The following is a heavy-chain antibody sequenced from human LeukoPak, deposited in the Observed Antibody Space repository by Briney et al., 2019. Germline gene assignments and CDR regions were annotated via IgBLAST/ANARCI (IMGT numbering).Heavy chain of an antibody. CDR3: ARTGNRYYYDSSGYYIGHY. Sequence: GGSLRLPCAASGFTFSDYYMSWIRQAPGKGLEWVSYISSSGSTIYYADSVKGRFTISRDNAKNSLYLQMNSLRAADTAVYYCARTGNRYYYDSSGYYIGHYWGQGTLVTVSS. D-gene: IGHD3-22*01. CDR2: ISSSGSTI. J-gene: IGHJ4*02. V-gene: IGHV3-11*01. CDR1: GFTFSDYY.